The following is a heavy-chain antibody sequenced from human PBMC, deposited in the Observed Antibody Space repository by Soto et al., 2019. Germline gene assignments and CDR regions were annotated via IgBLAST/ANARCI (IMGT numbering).Heavy chain of an antibody. CDR2: IKQDGSEK. V-gene: IGHV3-7*03. CDR3: ARDRRSRSFDY. Sequence: EVQLVESGGGLVQPGGSLRLSCAASGFTFSSYCMSWFRQAPGKGLEWVANIKQDGSEKYYVDSVKGRFTISRDNAKNSLYLQMNSLSAEDTAVYYCARDRRSRSFDYWGQGTLVTVSS. J-gene: IGHJ4*02. CDR1: GFTFSSYC.